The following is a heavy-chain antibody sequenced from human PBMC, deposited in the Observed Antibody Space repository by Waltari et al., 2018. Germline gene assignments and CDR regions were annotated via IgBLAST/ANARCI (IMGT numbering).Heavy chain of an antibody. D-gene: IGHD5-18*01. CDR1: VGSICCGGNS. J-gene: IGHJ4*02. V-gene: IGHV4-30-2*01. CDR3: ARSVGYTYGYDY. CDR2: IDHSGGT. Sequence: QLQLQESGSGLVKPSQTLSLTCAVSVGSICCGGNSWSWIRQPPGKGLEWIGYIDHSGGTYYNPSLRSRVTISVDISKNQFSLKLSFVTAADTAVYYCARSVGYTYGYDYWGQGTLVTVSS.